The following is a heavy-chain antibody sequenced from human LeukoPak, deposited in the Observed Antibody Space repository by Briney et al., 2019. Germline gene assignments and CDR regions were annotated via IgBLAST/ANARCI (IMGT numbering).Heavy chain of an antibody. D-gene: IGHD1-26*01. CDR3: ARTDSGNLGYFDY. V-gene: IGHV3-7*01. J-gene: IGHJ4*02. CDR1: GFTFSSNW. CDR2: INQDGSVK. Sequence: GGSLRLSCAASGFTFSSNWMSWVRQAPGKRLEWVANINQDGSVKHYVDAVKGRFTISRDNAENSLCLQIDSLRAEDTAVYYCARTDSGNLGYFDYWGQGTLVSVSS.